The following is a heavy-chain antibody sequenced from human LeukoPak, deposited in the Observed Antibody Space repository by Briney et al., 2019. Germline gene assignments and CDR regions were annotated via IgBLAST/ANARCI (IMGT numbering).Heavy chain of an antibody. CDR2: IYHSGST. V-gene: IGHV4-38-2*02. CDR3: ARGNYYYYYMDV. CDR1: GYSISSGYY. Sequence: NPSETLSLTCTVSGYSISSGYYWGWIRQPPGKGLEWIGSIYHSGSTYYNPSLKSRVTISVDTSKNQFSLKLSSVTAADTAVYYCARGNYYYYYMDVWGKGTTVTVSS. J-gene: IGHJ6*03.